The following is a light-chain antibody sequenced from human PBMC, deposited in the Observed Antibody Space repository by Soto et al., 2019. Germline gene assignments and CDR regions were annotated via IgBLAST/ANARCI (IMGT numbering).Light chain of an antibody. Sequence: SYELTQPPSVSVAPGQTATITCSGDALPKKYAYWYQQKSAQAPVLVISEDNKRLSWIPERFSGSCSGTMATLIISGAQVEDEADYYCYSTDISGYHRVFGGGTQLTVL. CDR2: EDN. V-gene: IGLV3-10*01. J-gene: IGLJ3*02. CDR3: YSTDISGYHRV. CDR1: ALPKKY.